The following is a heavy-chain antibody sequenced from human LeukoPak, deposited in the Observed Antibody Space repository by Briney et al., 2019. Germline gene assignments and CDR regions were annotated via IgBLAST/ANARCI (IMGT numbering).Heavy chain of an antibody. J-gene: IGHJ4*02. CDR3: ARVVPAAPLDY. CDR1: GYTFTSYY. V-gene: IGHV1-18*04. D-gene: IGHD2-2*01. Sequence: ASVKVSCKASGYTFTSYYMHWVRQAPGQGLEWMGWISAYNGNTNYAQKLQGRVTMTTDTSTSTAYMELRSLRSDDTAVYYCARVVPAAPLDYWGQGTLVTVSS. CDR2: ISAYNGNT.